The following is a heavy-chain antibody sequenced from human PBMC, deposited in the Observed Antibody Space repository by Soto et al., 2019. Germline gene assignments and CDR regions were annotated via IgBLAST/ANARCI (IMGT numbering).Heavy chain of an antibody. Sequence: SETLSLTCTVSGGSISSSSYYWGWIRQPPGKGLEWIGSIYYSGSTYYNPSLKSRVTISVDTSKNQFSLKLSSVTAADTAVYYCARQVDYYDSSGHYYFDYWGQGTLVTVSS. CDR1: GGSISSSSYY. D-gene: IGHD3-22*01. CDR2: IYYSGST. V-gene: IGHV4-39*01. J-gene: IGHJ4*02. CDR3: ARQVDYYDSSGHYYFDY.